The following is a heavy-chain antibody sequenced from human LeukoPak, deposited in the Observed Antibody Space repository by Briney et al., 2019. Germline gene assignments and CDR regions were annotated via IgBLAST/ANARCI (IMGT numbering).Heavy chain of an antibody. CDR3: ASGPYCSSTSCYGWYVDY. CDR1: GGSISSYY. D-gene: IGHD2-2*01. J-gene: IGHJ4*02. V-gene: IGHV4-59*01. Sequence: PSETLSLTCTVSGGSISSYYWSWIRQPPGKGLEWIGYIYYSGSTNYNPSLKSRVTISVDTSKNQFSLKLSSVTAADTAVHYCASGPYCSSTSCYGWYVDYWGQGTLVTVSS. CDR2: IYYSGST.